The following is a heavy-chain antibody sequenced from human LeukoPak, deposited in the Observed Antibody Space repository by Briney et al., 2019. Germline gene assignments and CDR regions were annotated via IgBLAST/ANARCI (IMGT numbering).Heavy chain of an antibody. J-gene: IGHJ5*02. D-gene: IGHD6-19*01. Sequence: TLSLTCAVYGGSFSGYYWSWIRQPPGKGLEWIGEINHSGSTNYNPSLKSRVTISVDTSKNQFSLKLSSVTAADTAVYYCARGRASSSGWTGWFDPWGQGTLVTVSS. CDR3: ARGRASSSGWTGWFDP. CDR2: INHSGST. V-gene: IGHV4-34*01. CDR1: GGSFSGYY.